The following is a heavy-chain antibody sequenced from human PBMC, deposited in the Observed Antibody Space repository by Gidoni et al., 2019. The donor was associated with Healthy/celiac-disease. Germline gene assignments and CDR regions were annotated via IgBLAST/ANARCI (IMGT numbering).Heavy chain of an antibody. V-gene: IGHV4-39*07. Sequence: QLQLQESGPGLVKPSETLSLTCTVSGGSISSSSYYWGWIRQPPGKGLGWIGSIYYSGSTYYNPSLKSLVTISVDTSKNQFSLKLSSVTAADTAVYYCARGSSSWSLYYYYGMDVWGQGTTVTVSS. J-gene: IGHJ6*02. CDR3: ARGSSSWSLYYYYGMDV. D-gene: IGHD6-13*01. CDR2: IYYSGST. CDR1: GGSISSSSYY.